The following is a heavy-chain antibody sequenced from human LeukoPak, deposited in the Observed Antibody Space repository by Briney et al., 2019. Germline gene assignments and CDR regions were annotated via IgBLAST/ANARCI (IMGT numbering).Heavy chain of an antibody. D-gene: IGHD2-8*01. CDR1: GGSFSGYY. J-gene: IGHJ1*01. CDR3: ARARVMVYAIPPPYFQH. CDR2: INHSGST. V-gene: IGHV4-34*01. Sequence: SETLSLTCAVYGGSFSGYYWSWIRQPPGKGLEWIGEINHSGSTNYNPSLKSRVTISVDTSKNQFSLKLSSVTAADTAVCYCARARVMVYAIPPPYFQHWGQGTLVTVSS.